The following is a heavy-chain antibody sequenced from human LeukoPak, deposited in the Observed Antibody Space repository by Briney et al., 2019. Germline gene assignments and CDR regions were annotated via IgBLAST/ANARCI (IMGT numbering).Heavy chain of an antibody. D-gene: IGHD2-2*02. CDR1: GFTFSNYA. J-gene: IGHJ5*02. CDR2: ISGAGTST. CDR3: AKISDIVVVPAAINSGWFDP. V-gene: IGHV3-23*01. Sequence: GGSLRLSCAASGFTFSNYAMAWVRQAPGKGLEWVSGISGAGTSTFYPDSVKGRFTISRDNSKNTLYLQMNSLRAEDTAVYYCAKISDIVVVPAAINSGWFDPWGQGTLVTVSS.